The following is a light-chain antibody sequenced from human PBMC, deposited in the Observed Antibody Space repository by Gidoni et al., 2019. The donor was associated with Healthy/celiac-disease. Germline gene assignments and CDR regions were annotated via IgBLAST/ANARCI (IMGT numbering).Light chain of an antibody. V-gene: IGLV2-14*01. Sequence: QSALTQPASVSGSPGQSITISCPGTSSDVGGYNYVSWYQQHPGKAPKLMLYEVSNRPSGVSNRFSGSKSGNTASLTISGLQAEDEADYYCSSYTSSGVVFGGGTKLTVL. CDR1: SSDVGGYNY. CDR3: SSYTSSGVV. CDR2: EVS. J-gene: IGLJ2*01.